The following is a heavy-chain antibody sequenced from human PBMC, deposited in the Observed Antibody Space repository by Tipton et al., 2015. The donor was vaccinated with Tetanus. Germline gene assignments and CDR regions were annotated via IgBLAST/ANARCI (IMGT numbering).Heavy chain of an antibody. CDR3: ARGAGPVGGGSFDY. J-gene: IGHJ4*02. D-gene: IGHD3-16*01. V-gene: IGHV1-2*02. Sequence: QSGAEVKKPGASVKVSCKPSGYTFTDYHMQWVRQAPGQGLEWMGWIDPKSGDTDFAQKFQGRVTMTRDSSISPVYMELSRLRSDATAVYYCARGAGPVGGGSFDYWGQGTLVIVSS. CDR1: GYTFTDYH. CDR2: IDPKSGDT.